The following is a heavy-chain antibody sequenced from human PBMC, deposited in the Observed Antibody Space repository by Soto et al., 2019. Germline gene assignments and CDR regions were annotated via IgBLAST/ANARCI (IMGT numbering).Heavy chain of an antibody. V-gene: IGHV1-18*01. D-gene: IGHD2-21*02. CDR2: ISAYNGKT. CDR3: AREIPTAGP. Sequence: ASVKVSCKASGYTFTSYGISWVRQAPGQGLEWMGVISAYNGKTNYAQKFQGRVTMTRDTSTSFVYMELSSLRSEDTAMYYCAREIPTAGPWGQGPLVTVSS. CDR1: GYTFTSYG. J-gene: IGHJ5*02.